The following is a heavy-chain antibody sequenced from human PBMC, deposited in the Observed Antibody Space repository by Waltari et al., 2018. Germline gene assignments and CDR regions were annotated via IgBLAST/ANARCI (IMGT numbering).Heavy chain of an antibody. D-gene: IGHD3-22*01. CDR1: GFTFSNSW. CDR2: INSDGSTT. CDR3: ARAGYYRFDY. V-gene: IGHV3-74*01. Sequence: EVQLVESGGGLVQPGGSLRLSCEGSGFTFSNSWVHWVRKAPGKGVYVLSRINSDGSTTNYADSVKGRFTISRDNAKNTLYLEMNSLRAEDTAVYYCARAGYYRFDYWGQGTLVTVSS. J-gene: IGHJ4*02.